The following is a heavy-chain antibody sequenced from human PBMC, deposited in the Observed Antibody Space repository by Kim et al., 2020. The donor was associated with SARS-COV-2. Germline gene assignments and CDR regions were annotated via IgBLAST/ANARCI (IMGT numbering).Heavy chain of an antibody. Sequence: GGSLRLSCAVSGFSVSGYYMNWVRQAPGKGLECVSVIHTGGATFYADSAKGRFTIYRDSSKNTLYLQMNSLRVEDTAVYYCAKHDWFDPWGQGTLVTVSS. V-gene: IGHV3-66*04. CDR3: AKHDWFDP. CDR2: IHTGGAT. J-gene: IGHJ5*02. CDR1: GFSVSGYY.